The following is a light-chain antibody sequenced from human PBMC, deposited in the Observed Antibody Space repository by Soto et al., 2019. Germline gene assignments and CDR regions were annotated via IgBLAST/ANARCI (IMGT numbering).Light chain of an antibody. CDR1: SSSIGSNH. CDR2: DNN. CDR3: ATWDSSLSAGV. Sequence: QSVLTQPPSVSAAPGQKVTISCAGSSSSIGSNHVYWYQHLPGTAPKLLIYDNNKRPSGIPDRFSGTKSGTSATLDITGLQTGDEAHYYCATWDSSLSAGVFGGGTKLTVL. J-gene: IGLJ2*01. V-gene: IGLV1-51*01.